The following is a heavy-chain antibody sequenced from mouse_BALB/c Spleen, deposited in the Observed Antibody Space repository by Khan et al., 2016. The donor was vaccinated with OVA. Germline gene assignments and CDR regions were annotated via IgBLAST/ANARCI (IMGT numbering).Heavy chain of an antibody. D-gene: IGHD1-1*02. CDR2: INTYTGEP. CDR1: GYSFTNYG. CDR3: ASGGYWYFDV. Sequence: QVQLKQSGPEVKKPGETVKISCKASGYSFTNYGMNWVRQAPGKGLKWMGWINTYTGEPTYADDFKGRVAFSLESSASTAYLQINNLKYEDTATYFCASGGYWYFDVWGPGTTVTVSS. J-gene: IGHJ1*01. V-gene: IGHV9-3-1*01.